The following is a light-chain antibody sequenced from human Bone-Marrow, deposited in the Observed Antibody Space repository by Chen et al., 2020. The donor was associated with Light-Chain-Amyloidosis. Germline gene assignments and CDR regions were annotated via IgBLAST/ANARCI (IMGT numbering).Light chain of an antibody. V-gene: IGKV1-27*01. CDR1: QGIGNY. J-gene: IGKJ1*01. CDR3: QKHENAPWT. Sequence: DIQISQSPPSLSAYVRDRVTLTCRASQGIGNYVAWYQQKPGKVPKLLISAATTLQSGVPSRFSGSGSGTQFTLTISSLQPEDVATYYCQKHENAPWTFGQGTTVEIK. CDR2: AAT.